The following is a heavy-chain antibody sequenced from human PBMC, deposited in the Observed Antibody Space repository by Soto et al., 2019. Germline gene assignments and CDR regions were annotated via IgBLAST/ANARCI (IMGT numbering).Heavy chain of an antibody. CDR3: AREVVPVATHWWFGELLQNWFDP. J-gene: IGHJ5*02. CDR1: GFTFSSYA. Sequence: PGGSLRLSCAASGFTFSSYAMHWVRQAPGKGLEWVAVISYDGSNKYYADSVKGRFTISRDNSKNTLYLQMNSLRAEDTAVYYCAREVVPVATHWWFGELLQNWFDPWGQGTLVTVSS. D-gene: IGHD3-10*01. CDR2: ISYDGSNK. V-gene: IGHV3-30-3*01.